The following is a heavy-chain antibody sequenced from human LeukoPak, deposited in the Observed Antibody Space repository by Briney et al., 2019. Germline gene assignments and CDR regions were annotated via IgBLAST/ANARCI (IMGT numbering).Heavy chain of an antibody. J-gene: IGHJ3*02. Sequence: ASVKVSCKASGYTFTSYDINWVRQATGQGLEWMGWMNPNSDNTGYAQKFQGRVTMTRNTSISTAYMELSSLRSEDTAVYYCAAILYGSGIPYAFDIWGQGTMVTVSS. D-gene: IGHD3-10*01. CDR1: GYTFTSYD. V-gene: IGHV1-8*01. CDR3: AAILYGSGIPYAFDI. CDR2: MNPNSDNT.